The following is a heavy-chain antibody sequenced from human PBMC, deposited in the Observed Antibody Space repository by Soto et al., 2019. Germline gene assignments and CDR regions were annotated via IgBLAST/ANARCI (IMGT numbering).Heavy chain of an antibody. Sequence: LSLTCTVSHGSITSGDYFWAWIRQPPGKGLEFIGSVHSSGGTYYSPSLKSRASISIDKSKNRFSLKLTSVNAGDTAVYFCASVVVGATRQTGSDHWGQGTLVTVSS. V-gene: IGHV4-39*01. CDR1: HGSITSGDYF. CDR3: ASVVVGATRQTGSDH. D-gene: IGHD2-15*01. J-gene: IGHJ4*02. CDR2: VHSSGGT.